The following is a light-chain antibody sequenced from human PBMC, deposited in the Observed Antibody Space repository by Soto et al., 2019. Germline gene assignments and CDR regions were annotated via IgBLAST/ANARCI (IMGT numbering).Light chain of an antibody. CDR1: QSVTSN. V-gene: IGKV3-15*01. J-gene: IGKJ1*01. Sequence: EILMTQSPATLSVSPVERATLSCRASQSVTSNLAWYQQKPGQAPRLLIYGASTRATGIPARFSGSGSGTEFTLTISSLQSEDFAVYYCQQYNNWPPRGTFGQGTKVEIK. CDR2: GAS. CDR3: QQYNNWPPRGT.